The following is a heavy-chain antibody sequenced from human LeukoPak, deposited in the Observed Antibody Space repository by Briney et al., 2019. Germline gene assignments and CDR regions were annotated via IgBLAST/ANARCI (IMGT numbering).Heavy chain of an antibody. CDR1: GYSISSGYC. J-gene: IGHJ5*02. V-gene: IGHV4-38-2*02. CDR3: ARGIAYYDFWSGYPPNQNWFDP. CDR2: IYHSGST. Sequence: TSETLSLTCTVSGYSISSGYCWGWIRQPPGKGLEWIGSIYHSGSTYYNPSLKSRVTISVDTSKNQFSLKLSSVTAADTAVYYCARGIAYYDFWSGYPPNQNWFDPWGQGTLVTVSS. D-gene: IGHD3-3*01.